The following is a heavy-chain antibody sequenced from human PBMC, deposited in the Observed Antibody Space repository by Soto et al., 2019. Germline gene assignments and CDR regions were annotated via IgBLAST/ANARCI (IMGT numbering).Heavy chain of an antibody. Sequence: PSETLSLTCTVSGGSISSYYWSWIRQPPGKGLEWIGYIYYSGSTNYNPSLKSRVTISVDTSKNQFSLKLSSVTAADTAVYYCARDQPADFYYYGMDVWGQGTMVTVS. CDR2: IYYSGST. CDR3: ARDQPADFYYYGMDV. J-gene: IGHJ6*02. D-gene: IGHD2-2*01. V-gene: IGHV4-59*01. CDR1: GGSISSYY.